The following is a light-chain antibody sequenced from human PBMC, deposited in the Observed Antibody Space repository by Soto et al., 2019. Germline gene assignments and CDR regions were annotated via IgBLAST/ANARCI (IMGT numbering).Light chain of an antibody. V-gene: IGKV3-15*01. CDR1: QSVSNN. Sequence: EIVMTQSPATLSVSPGERATLSCRASQSVSNNLAWYQKKPGQAPRLLIYGASTRATGIPARFSGSGSGTEFTLTSSSRQSEDFAVYYCQQYNNWWTFGQGTRVEIK. J-gene: IGKJ1*01. CDR2: GAS. CDR3: QQYNNWWT.